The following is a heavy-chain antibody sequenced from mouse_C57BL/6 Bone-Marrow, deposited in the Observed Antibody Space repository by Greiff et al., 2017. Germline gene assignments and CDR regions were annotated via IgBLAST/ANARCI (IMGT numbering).Heavy chain of an antibody. CDR3: AGVITPGGY. CDR1: GYAFSSSW. V-gene: IGHV1-82*01. J-gene: IGHJ2*01. CDR2: IYPGDGDT. D-gene: IGHD1-1*01. Sequence: VQLQQSGPELVKPGASVKISCKASGYAFSSSWMNWVKQRPGKGLEWIGRIYPGDGDTNYNGKFKGKATLTADKSSSTAYMQLSSLTSEDSAVYFCAGVITPGGYWGQGTTLTVSS.